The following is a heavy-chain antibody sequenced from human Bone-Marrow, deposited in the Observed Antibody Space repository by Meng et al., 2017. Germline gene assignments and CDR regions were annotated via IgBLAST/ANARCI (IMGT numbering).Heavy chain of an antibody. CDR1: GCSINSAGYY. J-gene: IGHJ5*02. Sequence: VQLKECGPGLVKPAQSLSLTCSVSGCSINSAGYYWSWIRQHPGKGLEWIGYIYYTENTYYNPSLKSPMTISLDKSKNQFSLKLNSVTVADTAVYYCARGRASCSSGGCSLGWFDPWGQGTLVTVSS. CDR3: ARGRASCSSGGCSLGWFDP. V-gene: IGHV4-31*01. D-gene: IGHD2-15*01. CDR2: IYYTENT.